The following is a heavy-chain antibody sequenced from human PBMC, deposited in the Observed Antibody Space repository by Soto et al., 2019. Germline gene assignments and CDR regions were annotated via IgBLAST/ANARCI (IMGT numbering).Heavy chain of an antibody. Sequence: SETLSLTCTVSGGSISSGDYYWSWIRQPPGKGLEWIGYIYYSGSTYYNPSLKSRVTISVDTSKNQFSLKLSSVTAADTAVYYCAGYSSGYYYDYWGQGTLVTVSS. V-gene: IGHV4-30-4*01. CDR2: IYYSGST. J-gene: IGHJ4*02. CDR1: GGSISSGDYY. CDR3: AGYSSGYYYDY. D-gene: IGHD3-22*01.